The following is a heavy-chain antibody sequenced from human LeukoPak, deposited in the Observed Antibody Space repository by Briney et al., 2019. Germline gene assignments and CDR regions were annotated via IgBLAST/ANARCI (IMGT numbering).Heavy chain of an antibody. Sequence: GGSLRLSCAASGFTFSSYSMNWVRQAPGKGLEWVSSISSSSSYIYYADSVKGRFTISRDNAKNSLYLQMNSLRAEDTAVYYCASADYGSGSYYMVNWFDPWGQGTLVTVSS. D-gene: IGHD3-10*01. CDR1: GFTFSSYS. J-gene: IGHJ5*02. V-gene: IGHV3-21*01. CDR2: ISSSSSYI. CDR3: ASADYGSGSYYMVNWFDP.